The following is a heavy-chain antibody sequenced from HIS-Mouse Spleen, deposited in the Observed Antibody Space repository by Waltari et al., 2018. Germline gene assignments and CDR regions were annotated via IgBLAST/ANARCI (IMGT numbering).Heavy chain of an antibody. CDR2: IYSGGST. CDR1: GFTDRSNS. CDR3: ARGGLAAAGWYFDL. J-gene: IGHJ2*01. D-gene: IGHD6-13*01. V-gene: IGHV3-53*01. Sequence: EVQLVESGGGLIQPGGSLQLSCAASGFTDRSNSLSWVPLAPGMGLEWVSVIYSGGSTYYADSVKGRFTISRDNSKNTLYLQMNSLRAEDTAVYYCARGGLAAAGWYFDLWGRGTLVTVSS.